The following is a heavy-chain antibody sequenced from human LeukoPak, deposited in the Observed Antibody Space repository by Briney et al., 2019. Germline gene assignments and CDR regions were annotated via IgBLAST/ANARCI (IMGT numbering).Heavy chain of an antibody. D-gene: IGHD3-22*01. V-gene: IGHV1-46*01. CDR3: ARLPDYYDSSGNFDY. CDR2: INPSGGST. J-gene: IGHJ4*02. CDR1: GYTFTSYY. Sequence: ASVKVSCKASGYTFTSYYMHWVRQAPGQGLEWMGIINPSGGSTSYTQKFQGRVTMTRDTSTSTVYMELSSLRSEDTAVYYCARLPDYYDSSGNFDYWGQGTLVTVSS.